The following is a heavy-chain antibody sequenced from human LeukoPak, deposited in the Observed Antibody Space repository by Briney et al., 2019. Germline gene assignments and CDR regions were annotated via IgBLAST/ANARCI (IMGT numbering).Heavy chain of an antibody. CDR3: ATDSSSWYFDY. D-gene: IGHD6-13*01. CDR2: IYYSGST. CDR1: GGSISSNSYY. J-gene: IGHJ4*02. Sequence: SETLSLTCAVSGGSISSNSYYWGWIRQPPGKGLEWIGSIYYSGSTNYNPSLKSRVTISVDTSKNQFSLKLSSVTAADTAVYYCATDSSSWYFDYWGQGTLVTVSS. V-gene: IGHV4-39*07.